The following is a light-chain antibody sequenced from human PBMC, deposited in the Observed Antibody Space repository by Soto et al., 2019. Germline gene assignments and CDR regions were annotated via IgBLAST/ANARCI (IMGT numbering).Light chain of an antibody. V-gene: IGKV1-27*01. CDR1: QDIGNF. CDR3: QKCKVAPFT. J-gene: IGKJ4*01. CDR2: AAS. Sequence: DIQMTQSPSSLSAFVGDRVTITCRASQDIGNFLAWYQQKPGKVPKLLIYAASTLQSGVPSRLSGSGSGTDFTLTISSLQPEDVATYYCQKCKVAPFTFGGGTKVEIK.